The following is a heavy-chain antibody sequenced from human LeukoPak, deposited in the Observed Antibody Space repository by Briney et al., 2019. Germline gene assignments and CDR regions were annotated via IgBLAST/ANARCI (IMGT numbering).Heavy chain of an antibody. CDR2: MNPNSGNT. V-gene: IGHV1-8*03. CDR1: GYTFTSYD. J-gene: IGHJ5*02. D-gene: IGHD1-7*01. Sequence: ASVKVSCKASGYTFTSYDINWVRQATGQGLEWMGWMNPNSGNTGYAQKFQGRVTITRNTSISTAYMELSSLRSEDTAVYYCARERLELRNWFDPWGQGTLVTVSS. CDR3: ARERLELRNWFDP.